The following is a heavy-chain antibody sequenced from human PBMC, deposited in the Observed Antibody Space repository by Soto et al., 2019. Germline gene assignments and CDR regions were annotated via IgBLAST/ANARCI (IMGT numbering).Heavy chain of an antibody. CDR3: ATVFDL. CDR1: GFTLRSHR. Sequence: PGGSLRLSCAASGFTLRSHRIHWVRQVPGKGLEWVSRIDTDGGGTSYADSVKGRFTISTDNAKNTVNLQMNGLRGEDTAVYYCATVFDLWGQGTQVTVSS. CDR2: IDTDGGGT. J-gene: IGHJ5*02. V-gene: IGHV3-74*01.